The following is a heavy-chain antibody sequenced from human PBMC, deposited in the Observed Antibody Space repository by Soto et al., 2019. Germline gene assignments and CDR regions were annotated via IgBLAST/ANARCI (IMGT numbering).Heavy chain of an antibody. CDR1: GFTFSDYY. CDR2: ISSSGSTI. CDR3: ARADYSQYYYYYYGMDV. Sequence: ESGGGLVKPGGSLRLSCAASGFTFSDYYMSWIRQAPGKGLEWVSYISSSGSTIYYADSVKGRFTISRDNAKNSLYLQMNSLRAEDTAVYYCARADYSQYYYYYYGMDVWGQGTTVTVSS. V-gene: IGHV3-11*01. J-gene: IGHJ6*02. D-gene: IGHD4-4*01.